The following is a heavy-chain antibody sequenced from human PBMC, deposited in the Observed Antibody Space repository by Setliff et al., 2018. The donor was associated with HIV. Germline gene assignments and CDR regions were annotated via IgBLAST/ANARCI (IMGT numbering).Heavy chain of an antibody. Sequence: SVKVSCKVSGGTFTRNCISWVRQAPGQGLEWMGGILPFFDTANYAQKFQGRVTITADESTSTVHMELSSLTSEDTAVYYCARERLGRSGFEYLQHWGQGTLVTVSS. J-gene: IGHJ1*01. CDR3: ARERLGRSGFEYLQH. CDR1: GGTFTRNC. V-gene: IGHV1-69*13. D-gene: IGHD3-22*01. CDR2: ILPFFDTA.